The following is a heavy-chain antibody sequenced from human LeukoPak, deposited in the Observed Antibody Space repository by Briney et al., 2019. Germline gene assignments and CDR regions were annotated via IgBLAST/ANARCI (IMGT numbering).Heavy chain of an antibody. CDR2: INPNTGDT. Sequence: ASVKVSCKASGYKFTGYYIHWVRQAPGQGLEWMGWINPNTGDTTYAQNFQGRVTMTRDTSITTAYMGVSRLRSDDTAVYYCARRGSSSDIDYWGQGTLVTVSS. J-gene: IGHJ4*02. CDR3: ARRGSSSDIDY. D-gene: IGHD6-13*01. V-gene: IGHV1-2*02. CDR1: GYKFTGYY.